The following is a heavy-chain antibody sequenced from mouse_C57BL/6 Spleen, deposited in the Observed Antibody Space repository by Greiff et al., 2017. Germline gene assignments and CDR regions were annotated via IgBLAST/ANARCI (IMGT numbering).Heavy chain of an antibody. CDR1: GFTFSSYG. J-gene: IGHJ3*01. D-gene: IGHD1-1*01. CDR3: ARHYYGSSPAWFAY. Sequence: EVHLVESGGDLVKPGGSLKLSCAASGFTFSSYGMSWVRQTPDKRLEWVATISSGGSYTYYPDSVKGRVTISRDNAKNTLYLQMSSLKSEDTAMYYCARHYYGSSPAWFAYWGQGTLVTVSA. CDR2: ISSGGSYT. V-gene: IGHV5-6*01.